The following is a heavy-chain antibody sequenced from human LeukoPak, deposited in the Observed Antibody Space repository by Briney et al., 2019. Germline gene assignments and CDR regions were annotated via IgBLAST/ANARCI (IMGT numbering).Heavy chain of an antibody. CDR2: ISSSSSYI. CDR3: AKLGYYGSGSYSVGDY. J-gene: IGHJ4*02. V-gene: IGHV3-21*04. D-gene: IGHD3-10*01. Sequence: PGGSLRLSCAASGFTFSSYSMNWVRQAPGKGLEWVSSISSSSSYIYYADSVKGRFTISRDNSKNTLYLQMNSLRAEDTAVYYCAKLGYYGSGSYSVGDYWGQGTLVTVSS. CDR1: GFTFSSYS.